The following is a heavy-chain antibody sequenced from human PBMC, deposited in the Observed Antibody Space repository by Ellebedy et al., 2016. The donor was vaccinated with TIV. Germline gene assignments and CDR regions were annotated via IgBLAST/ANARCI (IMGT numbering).Heavy chain of an antibody. J-gene: IGHJ4*02. CDR3: ARPVGYCSGGSCPFDY. D-gene: IGHD2-15*01. CDR1: GGSISSSSYY. CDR2: IYYSGST. Sequence: MPSETLSLTCTVSGGSISSSSYYWGWIRQPPRKGLEWIGCIYYSGSTYYNPSLKSRVTISVDTSKNQFSLKLSSVTAADTAVYYCARPVGYCSGGSCPFDYWGQGTLVTVSS. V-gene: IGHV4-39*01.